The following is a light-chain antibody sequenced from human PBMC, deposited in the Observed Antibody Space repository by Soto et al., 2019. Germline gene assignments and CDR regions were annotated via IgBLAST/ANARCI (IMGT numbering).Light chain of an antibody. CDR2: DDN. CDR1: SSNIGGNP. J-gene: IGLJ1*01. Sequence: QSLLTQPPSVSAAPGQKVTISCSGSSSNIGGNPVSWYQQLPGTAPKLLIYDDNKRPSGIPDRFSGSKSGTSATLGITGFQTGDEADYYCGSWDSSLSAYVVGNRTKVTVL. CDR3: GSWDSSLSAYV. V-gene: IGLV1-51*01.